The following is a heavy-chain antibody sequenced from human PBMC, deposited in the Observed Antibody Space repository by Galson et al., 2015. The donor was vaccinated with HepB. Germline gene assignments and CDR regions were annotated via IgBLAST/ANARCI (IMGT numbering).Heavy chain of an antibody. CDR1: GYTFTGYY. CDR3: ARVPVFYSSGWYGFDY. Sequence: SVKVSCKASGYTFTGYYMHWVRQAPGQGLEWMGWINPNSGGTNYAQKFQGRVTMTRDTSISTAYMELSRLRSDDTAVYYCARVPVFYSSGWYGFDYWGQGTLVTVSS. J-gene: IGHJ4*02. CDR2: INPNSGGT. V-gene: IGHV1-2*02. D-gene: IGHD6-19*01.